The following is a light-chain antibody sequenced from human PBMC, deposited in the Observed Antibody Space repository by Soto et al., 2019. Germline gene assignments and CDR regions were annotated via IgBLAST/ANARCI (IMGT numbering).Light chain of an antibody. V-gene: IGKV1-17*01. CDR3: LQDDNYPLT. Sequence: DIQMTQSPSSLSASVGDRVTITCRASQGIGNYIGGYQQKPGKAPKRLIYAVSSLQSGVPSRFSGSGSGTEFTLTISSLQPEDFATYYCLQDDNYPLTFGGGTKVETK. CDR1: QGIGNY. CDR2: AVS. J-gene: IGKJ4*01.